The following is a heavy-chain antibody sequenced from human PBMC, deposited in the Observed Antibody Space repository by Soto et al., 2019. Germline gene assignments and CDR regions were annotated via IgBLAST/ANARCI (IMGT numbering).Heavy chain of an antibody. V-gene: IGHV3-23*01. Sequence: EVQLLESGGGLVQPGGSLRLSCAASGFTFSSYAMSWVRQAPGKGLEWVSALSGSGSSTYYADSVKGRFTISRDNSKNTGDLQMNSLRAEDTALYDCAKGDNSGWSFFDYWGQGTLVTVSS. CDR2: LSGSGSST. CDR3: AKGDNSGWSFFDY. CDR1: GFTFSSYA. D-gene: IGHD6-19*01. J-gene: IGHJ4*02.